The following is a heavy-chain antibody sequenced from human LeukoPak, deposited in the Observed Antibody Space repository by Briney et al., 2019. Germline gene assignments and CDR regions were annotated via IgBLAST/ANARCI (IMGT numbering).Heavy chain of an antibody. Sequence: SETLSLTCAVYGGSFSGYYWSWIRQPPGKGLEWIGEINHSGSTNYNPSLKSRVTISVDTSKNQFSLKLSSVTAADTAVYYCARLTPTTLSLYYYYMGVWGKGTTVTVSS. CDR2: INHSGST. CDR3: ARLTPTTLSLYYYYMGV. D-gene: IGHD2/OR15-2a*01. V-gene: IGHV4-34*01. CDR1: GGSFSGYY. J-gene: IGHJ6*03.